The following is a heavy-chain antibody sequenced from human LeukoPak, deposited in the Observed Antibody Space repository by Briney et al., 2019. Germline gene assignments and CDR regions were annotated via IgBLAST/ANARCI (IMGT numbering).Heavy chain of an antibody. Sequence: PSQTRSLTCAVYGGSFSGYYWSWIRQPPGKGLEWIGEINHSGSTNCNPSLKSRVTISVDTSKNQFSLKLSSVTAADTAVYYCASYHLGELLYFAWGQGTLVTVSS. D-gene: IGHD3-10*01. J-gene: IGHJ5*02. CDR1: GGSFSGYY. CDR2: INHSGST. CDR3: ASYHLGELLYFA. V-gene: IGHV4-34*01.